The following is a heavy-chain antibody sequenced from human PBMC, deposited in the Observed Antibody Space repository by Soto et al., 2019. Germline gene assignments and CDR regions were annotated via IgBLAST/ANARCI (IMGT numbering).Heavy chain of an antibody. CDR1: GFTFSNFG. Sequence: GGSLRLSCEASGFTFSNFGMNWVRQAPGKGLEWVARVWYDGSSKYYVDSVKGRFTISRDNSKETVYLQMNSLRAEDTGVYYCARGIDSNYDGMDVWGQGTTVTVSS. V-gene: IGHV3-33*01. CDR2: VWYDGSSK. CDR3: ARGIDSNYDGMDV. J-gene: IGHJ6*02. D-gene: IGHD4-4*01.